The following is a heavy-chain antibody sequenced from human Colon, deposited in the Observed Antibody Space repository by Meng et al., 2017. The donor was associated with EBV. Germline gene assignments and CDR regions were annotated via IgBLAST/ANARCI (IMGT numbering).Heavy chain of an antibody. CDR3: LGGWGGSV. V-gene: IGHV4-4*02. D-gene: IGHD3-10*01. J-gene: IGHJ4*02. CDR2: STNSGSS. CDR1: ANNITNRIW. Sequence: QVAEWGEAMVKPSVTLPATCVTSANNITNRIWWAWGRQPPGKGMEWIGDSTNSGSSAYHPTVKMRVSMSTDKSKMQFSLKLTAVTAADTAVYHCLGGWGGSVWGQGTLVTVSS.